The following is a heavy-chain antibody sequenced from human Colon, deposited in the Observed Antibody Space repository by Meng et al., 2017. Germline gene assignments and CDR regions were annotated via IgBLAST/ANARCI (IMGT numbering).Heavy chain of an antibody. CDR2: IYYSGST. Sequence: QPQEAGPGLVRPSETLSPTCTVSGGSVSSGSYYWSWIRQPPGKGLEWIGYIYYSGSTNYNPSLKSRVTISVDTSKNQFSLKLSSVTAADTAVYYCARGASDYDFDYWGQGTLVTVSS. CDR3: ARGASDYDFDY. J-gene: IGHJ4*02. CDR1: GGSVSSGSYY. V-gene: IGHV4-61*01. D-gene: IGHD3-22*01.